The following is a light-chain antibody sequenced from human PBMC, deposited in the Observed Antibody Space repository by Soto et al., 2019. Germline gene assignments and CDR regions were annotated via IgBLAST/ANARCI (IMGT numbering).Light chain of an antibody. CDR3: QQWKNWPPIT. J-gene: IGKJ5*01. CDR2: GAS. CDR1: QSVSNNY. V-gene: IGKV3D-20*02. Sequence: EIVFSQSPGTLSLSPGERATLSCRASQSVSNNYLAWYQQKPGQAPRLLIYGASNRATGVPVRFSGTGSGTVFTLTIGSLEPEDSALYYCQQWKNWPPITFGQGTRLEI.